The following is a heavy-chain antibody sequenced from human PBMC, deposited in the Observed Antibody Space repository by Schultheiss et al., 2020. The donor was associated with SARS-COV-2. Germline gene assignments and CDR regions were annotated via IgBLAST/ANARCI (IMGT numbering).Heavy chain of an antibody. CDR1: GGSFSGYY. J-gene: IGHJ4*02. CDR3: AREGDYDILTGYYKDDYFDY. Sequence: LSLTCAVYGGSFSGYYWSWIRQPPGKGLEWVAVISYDGSNKYYADSVKGRFTISRDNSKNTLYLQMNSLRSEDTAVYYCAREGDYDILTGYYKDDYFDYWGQGTLVTVSS. D-gene: IGHD3-9*01. V-gene: IGHV3-30*03. CDR2: ISYDGSNK.